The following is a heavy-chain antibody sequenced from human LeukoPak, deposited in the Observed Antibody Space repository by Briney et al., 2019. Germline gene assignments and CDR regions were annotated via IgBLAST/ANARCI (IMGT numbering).Heavy chain of an antibody. CDR2: ISGSGIK. CDR1: RFTFSSYE. J-gene: IGHJ3*02. CDR3: AREDTGVAFDI. D-gene: IGHD2-8*01. V-gene: IGHV3-48*03. Sequence: GGSLRLSCAASRFTFSSYEMNWVRQAPGKGLEWVSYISGSGIKHYADSVKGRFTISRDNAMNSLYLQMNSLRVEDTAVYYCAREDTGVAFDIWGQGTTVTV.